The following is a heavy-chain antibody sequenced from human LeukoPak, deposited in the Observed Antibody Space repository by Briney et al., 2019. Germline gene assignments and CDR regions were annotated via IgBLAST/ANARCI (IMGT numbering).Heavy chain of an antibody. CDR3: IKDIEAGGLDY. V-gene: IGHV3-48*04. CDR2: ISSSSSTI. Sequence: PGGSLRLSCAASGFTFSSYSMNWVRQAPGKGLEWVSYISSSSSTIYYADSVKGRFTISRDNAKNSLYLQMNSLRAEDTAFYYCIKDIEAGGLDYWGQGSLVTVSS. CDR1: GFTFSSYS. D-gene: IGHD5-12*01. J-gene: IGHJ4*02.